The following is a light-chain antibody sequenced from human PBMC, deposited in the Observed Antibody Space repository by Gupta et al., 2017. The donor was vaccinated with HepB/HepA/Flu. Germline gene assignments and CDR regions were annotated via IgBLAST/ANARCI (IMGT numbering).Light chain of an antibody. V-gene: IGKV4-1*01. J-gene: IGKJ1*01. CDR2: WES. CDR3: HQYYSPPRT. CDR1: QSILYTPNNNNY. Sequence: IVMTHSADSLTVSLGERTAINWKSSQSILYTPNNNNYLVWYQQKQGQTPKVLLNWESSRESWGPARFSGSGCGRDSTTDITRLQSEDVAVYYSHQYYSPPRTFGQGTKVEIK.